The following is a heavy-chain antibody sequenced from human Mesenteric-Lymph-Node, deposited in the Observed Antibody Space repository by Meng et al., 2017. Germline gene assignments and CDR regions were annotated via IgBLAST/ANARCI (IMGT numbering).Heavy chain of an antibody. Sequence: GESLKISCGASGFIFSNYAMSWVRQAPGKGLEWVSAISASGGSTYHADSVKGRFTISRDNSKNTLYLQMSSLRAEDSAEYYCAKGTGWYSSAWYLGNWGQGALVTVSS. CDR1: GFIFSNYA. D-gene: IGHD6-19*01. J-gene: IGHJ4*02. V-gene: IGHV3-23*01. CDR2: ISASGGST. CDR3: AKGTGWYSSAWYLGN.